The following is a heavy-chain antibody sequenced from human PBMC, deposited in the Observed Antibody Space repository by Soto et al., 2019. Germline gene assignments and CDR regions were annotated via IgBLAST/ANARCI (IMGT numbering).Heavy chain of an antibody. D-gene: IGHD6-13*01. J-gene: IGHJ4*02. CDR2: ISGSGGST. CDR3: ARRGRPKSGSSWYNY. Sequence: EVQLLESGGGLVQPGGSLRLSCAASGFTFSSYAMSWVRQAPGKGLEWVSAISGSGGSTYYADSVKGRFTISRDNSKNTLYLEMNSLRAEDTAVYYCARRGRPKSGSSWYNYWGQGTLVTVSS. CDR1: GFTFSSYA. V-gene: IGHV3-23*01.